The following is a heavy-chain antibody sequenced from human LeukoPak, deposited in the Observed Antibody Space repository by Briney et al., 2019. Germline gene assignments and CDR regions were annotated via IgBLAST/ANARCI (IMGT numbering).Heavy chain of an antibody. V-gene: IGHV1-18*04. CDR2: ISPYNGNT. J-gene: IGHJ4*02. D-gene: IGHD3-10*01. CDR1: GYTFTGYY. CDR3: ARHPDITIIRGADFDN. Sequence: GASVKVSCKASGYTFTGYYIHWVRQAPGQGLEWMGWISPYNGNTKYAQKLQGRVTMTTDTSTRIAYMELRSLRSDDTAVYYCARHPDITIIRGADFDNWGQGTLVTVSS.